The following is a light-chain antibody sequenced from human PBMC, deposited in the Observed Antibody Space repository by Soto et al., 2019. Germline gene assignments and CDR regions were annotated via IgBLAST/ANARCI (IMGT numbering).Light chain of an antibody. Sequence: VMTQSPGTLSVSPGERVTLSCRASQRVYSSYLAWYQQRPGQAPRLLFYDASIRATGIPDRFSGSGSGTDFSLTISRLEPEDFAVYYCHQYASSPWTFGQGTKVDIK. CDR3: HQYASSPWT. CDR1: QRVYSSY. V-gene: IGKV3-20*01. CDR2: DAS. J-gene: IGKJ1*01.